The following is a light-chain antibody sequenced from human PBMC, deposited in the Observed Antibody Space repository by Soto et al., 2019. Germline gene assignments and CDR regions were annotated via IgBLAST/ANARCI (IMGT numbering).Light chain of an antibody. V-gene: IGLV1-44*01. CDR1: SSNIGNYI. CDR2: SNT. CDR3: AAWDDNLNGVV. J-gene: IGLJ2*01. Sequence: QSVLTQPPSASGTPGQRITISCSGSSSNIGNYIVNWYQQLPGAAPKLLIYSNTQRPSGVPDRFSGSKSGTSASLAITGLQSQDEAKYHCAAWDDNLNGVVFGGGTKLTVL.